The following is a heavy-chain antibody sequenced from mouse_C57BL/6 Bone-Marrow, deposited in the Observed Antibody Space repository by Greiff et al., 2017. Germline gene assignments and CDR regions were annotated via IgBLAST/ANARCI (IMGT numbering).Heavy chain of an antibody. Sequence: EVQLVESGGGLVKPGGSLKLSCAASGFTFSDYGMHWVRQAPEKGLEWVAYISSGSSTIYYADTVKGRFTISRDNAKNTLFLQMTSLRSEDTAMYYCADYYGSSGYAMDYWGQGTSVTVSS. CDR1: GFTFSDYG. V-gene: IGHV5-17*01. CDR2: ISSGSSTI. D-gene: IGHD1-1*01. CDR3: ADYYGSSGYAMDY. J-gene: IGHJ4*01.